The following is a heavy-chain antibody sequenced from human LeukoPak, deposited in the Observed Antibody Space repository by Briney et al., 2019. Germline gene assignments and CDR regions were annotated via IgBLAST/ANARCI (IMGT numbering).Heavy chain of an antibody. CDR2: IIPILGIA. D-gene: IGHD3-22*01. V-gene: IGHV1-69*04. CDR3: ARNSYYDSSGYFDY. Sequence: SVKVSCKASGGTFSSYAISWVRQAPGQGLEWMGRIIPILGIANYAQKFQGRVTITADKSTSTAYMELSSLRSEDTAVYYCARNSYYDSSGYFDYWGQGTLVTVSS. CDR1: GGTFSSYA. J-gene: IGHJ4*02.